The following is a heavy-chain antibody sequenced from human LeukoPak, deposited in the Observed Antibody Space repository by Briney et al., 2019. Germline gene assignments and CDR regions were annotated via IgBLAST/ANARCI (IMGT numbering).Heavy chain of an antibody. Sequence: AGGSLRLSCAASGFTVSSNYMTWVRQAPGKGLEWVSVIHKSATTYYADTVKGRFTISRDNSKNTLYLQMNSLRVEDTAVYYCARSLRVRGVPDYMDVWGKGTTVTISS. D-gene: IGHD3-10*01. J-gene: IGHJ6*03. CDR2: IHKSATT. CDR3: ARSLRVRGVPDYMDV. CDR1: GFTVSSNY. V-gene: IGHV3-53*01.